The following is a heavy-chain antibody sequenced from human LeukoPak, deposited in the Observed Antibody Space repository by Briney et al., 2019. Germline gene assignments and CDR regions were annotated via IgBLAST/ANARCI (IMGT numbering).Heavy chain of an antibody. CDR1: GYTFTSYY. Sequence: GASVTVSCKASGYTFTSYYMHWVRQAPGQGLEWMGIINPSGGSTSYAQKFQGRVTMTRDTSTSTVYMELSSLRSEDTAVYYCAGGSSGWYYFDYWGQGTLVTVSS. D-gene: IGHD6-19*01. J-gene: IGHJ4*02. CDR3: AGGSSGWYYFDY. CDR2: INPSGGST. V-gene: IGHV1-46*01.